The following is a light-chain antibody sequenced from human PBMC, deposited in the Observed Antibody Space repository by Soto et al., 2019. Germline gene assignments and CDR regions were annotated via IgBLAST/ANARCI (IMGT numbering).Light chain of an antibody. J-gene: IGKJ4*01. CDR3: QQYNKWPIT. CDR1: QSMSSN. V-gene: IGKV3-15*01. CDR2: EAS. Sequence: EIEWAQSPASLSVSKGERATLSCRASQSMSSNLAWYQQKPGQVPRLLIYEASTRAAGIPAGFSGSGSGTEFTLTISSLQSEDFAIYYCQQYNKWPITFGGGTKVDIK.